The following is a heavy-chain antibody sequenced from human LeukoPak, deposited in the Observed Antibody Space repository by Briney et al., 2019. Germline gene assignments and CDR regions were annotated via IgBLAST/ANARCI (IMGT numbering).Heavy chain of an antibody. V-gene: IGHV1-18*01. D-gene: IGHD1-26*01. J-gene: IGHJ6*03. Sequence: GASVKVSCKASGYTFTSYGISWVRQAPGQGLEWMGWISAYNGNTNYAQKLQGRVTMTTDTSTSTAYMELRSLRSDDTAVYYCARRLFGIVGATGRYYYMDVWGKGTTVTVSS. CDR2: ISAYNGNT. CDR3: ARRLFGIVGATGRYYYMDV. CDR1: GYTFTSYG.